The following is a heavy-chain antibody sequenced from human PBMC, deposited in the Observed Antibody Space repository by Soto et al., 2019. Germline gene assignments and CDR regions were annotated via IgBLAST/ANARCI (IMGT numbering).Heavy chain of an antibody. J-gene: IGHJ5*02. V-gene: IGHV4-34*01. CDR2: INHSGST. CDR3: ARSSSGYYSPNFWFDP. Sequence: SETLSLTCAVYGGSFSGYYWSWIRQPPGKGLEWIGEINHSGSTNYNPSLKSRVTISVDTSKNQFSLKLSSVTAADTAVYYCARSSSGYYSPNFWFDPWGQGTLVTVSS. CDR1: GGSFSGYY. D-gene: IGHD3-22*01.